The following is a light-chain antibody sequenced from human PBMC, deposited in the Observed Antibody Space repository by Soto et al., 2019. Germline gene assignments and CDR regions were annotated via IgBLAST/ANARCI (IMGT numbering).Light chain of an antibody. J-gene: IGLJ1*01. Sequence: YVLTQPPSTSRTPGQRVTISCSGSSSDIGSNAVYWYQQLPGTAPKLLIYRNNQRPSGVPDRFSGTKSGTSASLAISGLRSEDEADYYCAAWNDGLSGFVFGTGTKVTVL. CDR1: SSDIGSNA. CDR2: RNN. V-gene: IGLV1-47*01. CDR3: AAWNDGLSGFV.